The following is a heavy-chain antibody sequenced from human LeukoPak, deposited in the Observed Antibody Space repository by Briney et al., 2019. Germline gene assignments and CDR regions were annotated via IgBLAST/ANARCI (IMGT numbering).Heavy chain of an antibody. CDR2: ISYDGSNK. J-gene: IGHJ1*01. CDR1: GFTFSNYG. D-gene: IGHD6-19*01. V-gene: IGHV3-30*03. CDR3: ARDLIRYSSGWHGDFQH. Sequence: PGGSLRLSCAASGFTFSNYGIHWVRQAPGKGLEWVAVISYDGSNKYYADSVKGRFTVSRDNAKNSLYLQMNSLRAEDTAVYYCARDLIRYSSGWHGDFQHWGQGTLVTVSS.